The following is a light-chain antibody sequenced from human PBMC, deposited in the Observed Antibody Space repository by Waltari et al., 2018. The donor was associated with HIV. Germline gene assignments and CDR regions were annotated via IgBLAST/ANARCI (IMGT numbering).Light chain of an antibody. CDR3: AAWDDSLSGLVV. CDR1: SSNIGSNT. J-gene: IGLJ2*01. V-gene: IGLV1-44*01. CDR2: SNN. Sequence: QSVLTQPPSASGTPGQRVAISRSGSSSNIGSNTVNGYQQLPGTAPRLLIYSNNRRPSGVPDRFSVSKSGTSASLAISGLQSEDEADYYCAAWDDSLSGLVVFGGGTKLTVL.